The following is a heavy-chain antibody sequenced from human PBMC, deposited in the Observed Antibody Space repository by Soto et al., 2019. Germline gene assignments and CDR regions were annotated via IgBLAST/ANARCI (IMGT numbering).Heavy chain of an antibody. Sequence: VQLVASGGGLVQPGVSLSRSCVGSGFMFDSYPMNWVRQAPGKGLEWVSYINSGSDSIYYAESVTGRFTISRDNARNSLSLQMNSLSDADTAVYYCAKSGDSAGWGIDFWGQGTLVTVSS. D-gene: IGHD6-19*01. CDR3: AKSGDSAGWGIDF. J-gene: IGHJ4*02. V-gene: IGHV3-48*02. CDR1: GFMFDSYP. CDR2: INSGSDSI.